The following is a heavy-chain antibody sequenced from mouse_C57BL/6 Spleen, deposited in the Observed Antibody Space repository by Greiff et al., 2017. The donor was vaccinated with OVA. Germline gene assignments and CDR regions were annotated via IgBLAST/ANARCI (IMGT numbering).Heavy chain of an antibody. CDR2: INPYNGGT. D-gene: IGHD1-1*01. Sequence: EVQLQQSGPELVKPGASVKMSCKASGYTFTEYYMNWVKQSHGKSLEWIGVINPYNGGTSYNQKFKGKATLTVDKSSSTAYMELNSLTSEDSAVYYCARSSATVVARDYWGQGTTLTVSS. CDR3: ARSSATVVARDY. V-gene: IGHV1-19*01. J-gene: IGHJ2*01. CDR1: GYTFTEYY.